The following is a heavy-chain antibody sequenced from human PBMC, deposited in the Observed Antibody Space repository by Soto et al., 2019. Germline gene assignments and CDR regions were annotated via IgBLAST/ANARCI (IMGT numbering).Heavy chain of an antibody. D-gene: IGHD1-1*01. CDR3: ARGRYGDY. CDR1: GYDFTTYG. CDR2: ISAHNANT. J-gene: IGHJ4*02. V-gene: IGHV1-18*01. Sequence: QVHLVQCGAEVKKPGASVKVSCKGSGYDFTTYGITWVRQAPGQGLEWMAWISAHNANTDYAQKLQGRVTVTRDTSTSTAYMELSSLRADDTAVYYCARGRYGDYWGQGALVTVSS.